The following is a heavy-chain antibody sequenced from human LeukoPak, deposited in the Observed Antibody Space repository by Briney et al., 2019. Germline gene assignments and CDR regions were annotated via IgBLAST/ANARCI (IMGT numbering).Heavy chain of an antibody. CDR1: GGSIDSSSFY. V-gene: IGHV4-39*02. CDR2: IYYSGST. J-gene: IGHJ3*02. CDR3: ARGSATTVTTTAFDM. D-gene: IGHD4-17*01. Sequence: PSETLSLTCSVSGGSIDSSSFYWVWIRQPPGKGLDWIGSIYYSGSTYYNPSFKSRVTISVDTSKNHFSLKLSSVTAADTAVYSCARGSATTVTTTAFDMWGQRTMVTVSS.